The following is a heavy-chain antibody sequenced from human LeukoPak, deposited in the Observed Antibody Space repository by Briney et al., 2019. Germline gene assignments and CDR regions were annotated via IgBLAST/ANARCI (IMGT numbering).Heavy chain of an antibody. CDR2: ITSSSSYI. J-gene: IGHJ4*02. D-gene: IGHD3-22*01. Sequence: GGSLRLSCAASGFTASGFTFSSYTMNWVRQAPGKGLEWVSSITSSSSYIYYADSVKGRFTISRDNAKNSLYLQMNSLRAEDTAVYYCARANYYDTSGFDYWGQGTLVTVSS. CDR1: GFTFSSYT. V-gene: IGHV3-21*01. CDR3: ARANYYDTSGFDY.